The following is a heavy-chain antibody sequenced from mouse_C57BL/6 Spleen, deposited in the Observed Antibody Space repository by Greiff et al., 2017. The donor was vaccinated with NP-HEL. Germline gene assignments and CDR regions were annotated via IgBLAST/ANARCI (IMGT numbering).Heavy chain of an antibody. Sequence: VQLQQSGPELVKPGASVKISCKASGYAFSSSWMNWVKQRPGKGLEWIGRIYPGDGDTNYNGKFKGKATLTADKSSSTAYMQLSSLTSEDSAVYCGARDYYADYWGQGTTLTVSS. J-gene: IGHJ2*01. CDR1: GYAFSSSW. CDR3: ARDYYADY. D-gene: IGHD1-1*01. V-gene: IGHV1-82*01. CDR2: IYPGDGDT.